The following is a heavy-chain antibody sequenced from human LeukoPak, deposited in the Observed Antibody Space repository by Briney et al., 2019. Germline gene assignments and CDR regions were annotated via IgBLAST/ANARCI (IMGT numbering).Heavy chain of an antibody. Sequence: GGSLRLSCAASGFSFISYGMSWVRQAPGKGLEWVSAISGSGGTTYYADSVRGRFIISRDNSKSTLYFQMNSLRGEDTAIYYCAKRSPYNSSSYYLDFWGQGTLVTVSS. J-gene: IGHJ4*02. D-gene: IGHD6-6*01. CDR3: AKRSPYNSSSYYLDF. CDR1: GFSFISYG. CDR2: ISGSGGTT. V-gene: IGHV3-23*01.